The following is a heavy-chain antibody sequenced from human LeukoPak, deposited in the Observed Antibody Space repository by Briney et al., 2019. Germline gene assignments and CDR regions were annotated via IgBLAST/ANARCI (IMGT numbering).Heavy chain of an antibody. Sequence: GGSLRLSCVASGFTFSTYWMHWVRQAPGKGLLWVSRLSGDGSSTKYADSLKGRFTISRDNAKNTLYLQMSSLRAEDTAVYFCARASTTAPNLLDNWGQGTLVTVSS. CDR1: GFTFSTYW. CDR3: ARASTTAPNLLDN. D-gene: IGHD4-17*01. J-gene: IGHJ4*02. CDR2: LSGDGSST. V-gene: IGHV3-74*03.